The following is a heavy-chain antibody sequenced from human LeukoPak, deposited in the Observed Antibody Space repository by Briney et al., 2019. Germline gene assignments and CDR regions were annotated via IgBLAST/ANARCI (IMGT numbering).Heavy chain of an antibody. Sequence: ASVKVSCTASGYSFTRYFIHWVRQAPGQGLEWIGILNPSSGTTTYAQKFQGRVTMTRDMSSDTANMELGSLRSGNTALYYDYWGQGTQVTVSS. V-gene: IGHV1-46*01. CDR3: Y. J-gene: IGHJ4*02. CDR1: GYSFTRYF. CDR2: LNPSSGTT.